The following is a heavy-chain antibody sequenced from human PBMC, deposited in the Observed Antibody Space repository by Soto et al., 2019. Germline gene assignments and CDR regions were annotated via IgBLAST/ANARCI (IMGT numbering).Heavy chain of an antibody. CDR1: GYTFTSYH. CDR2: ISTYNGNT. V-gene: IGHV1-18*01. J-gene: IGHJ4*02. CDR3: ARVSPPPRE. Sequence: QVQLVQSGTEVRKPGASVKVSCKASGYTFTSYHIAWVRQAPGQGLEWMGWISTYNGNTNYTQQLQGKVTMTTDTSKSTAYMEMRSWRSHDTAVYYCARVSPPPREWGQGTLVTVSS.